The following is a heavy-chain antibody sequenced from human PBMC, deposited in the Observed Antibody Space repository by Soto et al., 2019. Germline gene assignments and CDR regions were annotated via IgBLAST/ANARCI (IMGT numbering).Heavy chain of an antibody. Sequence: ASVKVSCKASGYTFTGYYMHWVRQAPGQGLEWMGWINPNSGGTNYAQKFQGWVTMTRDTSISTAYMELSRLRSDDTAVYYCARDVGATYNRAFDIWGQGTMVTVSS. D-gene: IGHD1-26*01. CDR2: INPNSGGT. CDR3: ARDVGATYNRAFDI. CDR1: GYTFTGYY. J-gene: IGHJ3*02. V-gene: IGHV1-2*04.